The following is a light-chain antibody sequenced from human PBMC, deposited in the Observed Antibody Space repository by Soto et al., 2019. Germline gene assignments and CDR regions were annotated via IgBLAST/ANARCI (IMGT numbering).Light chain of an antibody. Sequence: EIVLTQSPGTLSLSPGERATLSCRASQNVGSRYLAWYQQKPGQAPRLLIYGTSNRATGIPDRVSCRGSCTDFSLTISRLEPGDLAVYYCPQYGRSPRTFGRGTKVEIK. CDR2: GTS. V-gene: IGKV3-20*01. CDR1: QNVGSRY. J-gene: IGKJ1*01. CDR3: PQYGRSPRT.